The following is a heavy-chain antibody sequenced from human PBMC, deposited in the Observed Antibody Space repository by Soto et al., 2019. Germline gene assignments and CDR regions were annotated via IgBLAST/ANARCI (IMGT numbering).Heavy chain of an antibody. J-gene: IGHJ4*02. CDR1: GGSISSGGYS. Sequence: SETLSLTCAVSGGSISSGGYSWSWIRQPPGKGLEWIGYIYHSGSTYYNPSLKSRVTISVDTAKNQFSLKLTSVTAADTAVYYCAREWSYDSSGYYYYFEPWGQGALVTVSS. D-gene: IGHD3-22*01. V-gene: IGHV4-30-2*01. CDR3: AREWSYDSSGYYYYFEP. CDR2: IYHSGST.